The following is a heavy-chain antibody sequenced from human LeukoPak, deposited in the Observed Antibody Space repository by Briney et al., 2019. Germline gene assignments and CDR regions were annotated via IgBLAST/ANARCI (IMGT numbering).Heavy chain of an antibody. Sequence: AELLSLSCAAAGSSISSHFCSWIQQPPGKRLEWMAYIFYSGSTNYTPSLKNRVTISADTSKNHFSLQLSTVTASDTAVYYCARVVYVSVWSHLDLWGGGTLVSVSS. CDR2: IFYSGST. CDR1: GSSISSHF. D-gene: IGHD6-19*01. J-gene: IGHJ2*01. CDR3: ARVVYVSVWSHLDL. V-gene: IGHV4-59*11.